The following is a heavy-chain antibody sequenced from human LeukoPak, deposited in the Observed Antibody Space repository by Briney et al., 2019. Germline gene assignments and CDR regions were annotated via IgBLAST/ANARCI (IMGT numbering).Heavy chain of an antibody. J-gene: IGHJ3*02. CDR1: GFTFRTYA. CDR3: ARGGRDHAFDI. Sequence: GGSLRLSCAASGFTFRTYAMSWVRQAPGKGLEWVSAISGTGGSTFYADSAKGRFTISRDNSKNTLYLQMNSLRDEDTAVFYCARGGRDHAFDIWGPGTMVTVSS. V-gene: IGHV3-23*01. D-gene: IGHD2-21*02. CDR2: ISGTGGST.